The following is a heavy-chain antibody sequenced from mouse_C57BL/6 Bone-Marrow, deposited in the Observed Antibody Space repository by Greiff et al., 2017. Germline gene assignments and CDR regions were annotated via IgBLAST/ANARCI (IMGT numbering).Heavy chain of an antibody. Sequence: VKLEESGGGLVKPGGSVKMSCEASGYTFTGYTMHWVKQRPGQGLEWIGYINPSSGYTKYNQKFKDKVTLTTDKAYSTAYMQLSSLTSEDSAVYYYDRVGPSQLNHPYYLDYWGQGTTLTVSS. CDR2: INPSSGYT. V-gene: IGHV1-4*01. CDR3: DRVGPSQLNHPYYLDY. D-gene: IGHD3-2*02. CDR1: GYTFTGYT. J-gene: IGHJ2*01.